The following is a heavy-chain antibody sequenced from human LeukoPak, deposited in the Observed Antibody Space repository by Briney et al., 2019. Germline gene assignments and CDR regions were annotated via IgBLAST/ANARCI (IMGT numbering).Heavy chain of an antibody. CDR2: INPSSGGT. V-gene: IGHV1-2*02. J-gene: IGHJ5*02. CDR3: ARGREDSVMVVIATIPLNWLDL. CDR1: GYTFTGYY. D-gene: IGHD2-15*01. Sequence: ASLKVSCKASGYTFTGYYIHWVRQAPGQGLEWMGWINPSSGGTNYAQKFQGRVTMTRDTSTSAAFMELSRLTSDDAAVYYCARGREDSVMVVIATIPLNWLDLWGQGTLVTVSS.